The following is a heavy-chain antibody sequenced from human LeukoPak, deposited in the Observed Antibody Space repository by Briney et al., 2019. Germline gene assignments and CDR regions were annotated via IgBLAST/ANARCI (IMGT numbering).Heavy chain of an antibody. CDR2: IYPGDSGT. V-gene: IGHV5-51*01. Sequence: GESLKLSCKGSGYTFTSYWIGWVRQMPGKGLEWMGIIYPGDSGTKYSPSFQGQVTISADKSITTACLQWSSLKASDTAMYYCARVPFGDYAPDYWGQGTLVTVSS. CDR1: GYTFTSYW. CDR3: ARVPFGDYAPDY. J-gene: IGHJ4*02. D-gene: IGHD4-17*01.